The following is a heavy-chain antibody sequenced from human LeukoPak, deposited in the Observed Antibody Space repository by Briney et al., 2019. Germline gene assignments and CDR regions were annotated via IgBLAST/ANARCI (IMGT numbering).Heavy chain of an antibody. CDR3: AKARLSTGWAYNDY. V-gene: IGHV3-23*01. Sequence: PGGSLRLSCAASGFTFVNYAMSWVRQAPGKGLEWVSAVVGGGGTTFYADSVKGRFTISRDNSKNTVYLQINSLRGEDTAGYYCAKARLSTGWAYNDYWGQGALVTVSS. D-gene: IGHD6-19*01. CDR2: VVGGGGTT. CDR1: GFTFVNYA. J-gene: IGHJ4*02.